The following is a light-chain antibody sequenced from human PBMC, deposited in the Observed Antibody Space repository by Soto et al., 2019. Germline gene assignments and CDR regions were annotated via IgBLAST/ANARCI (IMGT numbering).Light chain of an antibody. Sequence: DIQMTQSPYSVSASVGDRVTITCRASQGISSWLVWYQQKPGKASKLLLYAASSVQSAVPSTFSCCGSGTDFTLTISSLQPEDFATYYCQRANSFPWTFGQGTKVDIK. V-gene: IGKV1-12*01. CDR3: QRANSFPWT. CDR2: AAS. CDR1: QGISSW. J-gene: IGKJ1*01.